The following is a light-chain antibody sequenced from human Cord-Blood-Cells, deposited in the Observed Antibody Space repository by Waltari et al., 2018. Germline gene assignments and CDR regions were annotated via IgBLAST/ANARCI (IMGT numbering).Light chain of an antibody. CDR2: ENN. CDR3: GTWDSSLSAAV. Sequence: QSVLTQPPSVSAAPGQKVTISCSGSSSNIGNNYVSWYQQLPGTAPKLLIYENNNRPSGFPDRFSGSKSGTSATLGITGLQTGDEADYYCGTWDSSLSAAVFGGGTQLTVL. CDR1: SSNIGNNY. J-gene: IGLJ7*01. V-gene: IGLV1-51*02.